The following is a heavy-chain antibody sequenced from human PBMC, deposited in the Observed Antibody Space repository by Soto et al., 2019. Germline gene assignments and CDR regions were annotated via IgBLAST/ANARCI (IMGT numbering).Heavy chain of an antibody. V-gene: IGHV3-7*04. Sequence: EVHLVESGGGLVQTGGSLRLSCAIFESTVSRDWMNWVRQAPGKGLEWVAHINQDGIEKYYVDYVKGRFTISRDNAKKSLYLKMNSLRPADTDMYYCSGGVGDAFWGQGTLVTVSS. CDR2: INQDGIEK. J-gene: IGHJ4*02. CDR3: SGGVGDAF. D-gene: IGHD1-26*01. CDR1: ESTVSRDW.